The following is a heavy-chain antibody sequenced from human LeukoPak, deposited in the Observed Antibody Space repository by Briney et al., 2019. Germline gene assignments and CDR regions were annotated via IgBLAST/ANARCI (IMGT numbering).Heavy chain of an antibody. CDR1: GFTFRSYA. CDR3: ASYDSSGYYHYFDY. V-gene: IGHV3-23*01. CDR2: ISGSGGST. J-gene: IGHJ4*02. D-gene: IGHD3-22*01. Sequence: GGPLRLSCAASGFTFRSYAMSWVRQAPGKGLEWVSAISGSGGSTYYADSVKGRFTISRDNSKNTLYLQMNSLRAEDTAVYYCASYDSSGYYHYFDYWGQGTLVTASS.